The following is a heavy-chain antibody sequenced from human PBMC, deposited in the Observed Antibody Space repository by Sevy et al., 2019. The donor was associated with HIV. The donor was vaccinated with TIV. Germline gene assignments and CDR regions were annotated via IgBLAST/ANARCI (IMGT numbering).Heavy chain of an antibody. Sequence: GGSLRLPCAASGFTFSNYGMHWGPQAPGKGAEGVAPIWYDGNYKFYPDSVKGRFTISRDNSRSTLYLEMNSLRAEDTAVYYCAAWPPVDTALVGNIDHWGQGALVTVSS. CDR1: GFTFSNYG. V-gene: IGHV3-33*01. CDR2: IWYDGNYK. CDR3: AAWPPVDTALVGNIDH. J-gene: IGHJ4*02. D-gene: IGHD5-18*01.